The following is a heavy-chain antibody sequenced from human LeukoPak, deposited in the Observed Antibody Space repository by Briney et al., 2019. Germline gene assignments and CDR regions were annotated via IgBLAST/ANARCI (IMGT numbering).Heavy chain of an antibody. V-gene: IGHV4-39*01. CDR2: IYETGST. Sequence: SETLSLTCTVSGGSISSSSHYWGWLRQPPGKGLEFIGNIYETGSTYYNPSLKSRVTIFVDTSKNQFSLKLSSVTAADTAVYYCATPDSSSWPGAFDIWGQGTMVTVSS. D-gene: IGHD6-13*01. CDR1: GGSISSSSHY. J-gene: IGHJ3*02. CDR3: ATPDSSSWPGAFDI.